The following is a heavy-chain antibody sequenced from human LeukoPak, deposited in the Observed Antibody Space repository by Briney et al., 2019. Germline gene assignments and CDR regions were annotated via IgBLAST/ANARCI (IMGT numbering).Heavy chain of an antibody. Sequence: PGESLKISCKASGYSFTNYWIGWVRQMPGKSLEWMGIIYPGDSDTRYSPSFQSQVTISADKSISTAYLQWSSLKASDTAMYYCARHVSLSSYIAAFNYWGQGTLVAVSS. CDR2: IYPGDSDT. V-gene: IGHV5-51*01. D-gene: IGHD6-6*01. J-gene: IGHJ4*02. CDR3: ARHVSLSSYIAAFNY. CDR1: GYSFTNYW.